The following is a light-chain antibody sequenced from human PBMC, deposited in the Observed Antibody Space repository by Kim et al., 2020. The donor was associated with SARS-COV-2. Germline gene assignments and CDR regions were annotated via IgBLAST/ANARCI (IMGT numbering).Light chain of an antibody. Sequence: EIVMTQSPPTLSVSPGERAPLSCRASQSVSTNLVWYQQKPGQAPRLLIYGASTRATGIPARFSGSGSGTEFTLTISSLQSEDFAVYYCQQYNNFRTFGQGTKVDIK. CDR1: QSVSTN. CDR3: QQYNNFRT. CDR2: GAS. J-gene: IGKJ1*01. V-gene: IGKV3-15*01.